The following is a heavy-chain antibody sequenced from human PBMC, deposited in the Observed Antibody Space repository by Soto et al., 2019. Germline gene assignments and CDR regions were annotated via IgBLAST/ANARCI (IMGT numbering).Heavy chain of an antibody. V-gene: IGHV4-61*01. D-gene: IGHD1-26*01. Sequence: SETLSLTCTVSGGSVSSGSYYWSWIRQPPGKGLEWIGYIYYSGSTNYNPSLKSRVTISVDTSKNQFSLKLSSVTAADTAVHYGARVSNSGSYPFDYWGQGTLVTVS. CDR3: ARVSNSGSYPFDY. CDR1: GGSVSSGSYY. J-gene: IGHJ4*02. CDR2: IYYSGST.